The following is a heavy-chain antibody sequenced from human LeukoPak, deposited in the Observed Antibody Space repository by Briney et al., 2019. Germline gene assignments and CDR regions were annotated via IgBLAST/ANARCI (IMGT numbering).Heavy chain of an antibody. D-gene: IGHD2-2*01. Sequence: PSETLSLTCAVYGGSFSGYYWSWIRQPPGKGLEWIGEINHSGSTNYNPSLKSRASISVDTSKNQFSLKLNSVTAADTAVYYCARAPGAAIDWGQGTLVTVSS. CDR2: INHSGST. V-gene: IGHV4-34*01. CDR3: ARAPGAAID. J-gene: IGHJ4*02. CDR1: GGSFSGYY.